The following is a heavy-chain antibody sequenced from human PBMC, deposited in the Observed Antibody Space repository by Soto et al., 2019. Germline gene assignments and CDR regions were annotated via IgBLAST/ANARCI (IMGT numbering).Heavy chain of an antibody. Sequence: PGGSLRLSCAASGFTFSNYGMYWVRQAPGKGLEWVAGVSNDGNNKYYTDSVKGRFTISRDNSKNTVFLQMNSLRVEDTAVYYCAKGSALGGLDAWGQGTTVTVSS. CDR1: GFTFSNYG. CDR2: VSNDGNNK. V-gene: IGHV3-30*18. CDR3: AKGSALGGLDA. D-gene: IGHD3-16*01. J-gene: IGHJ6*02.